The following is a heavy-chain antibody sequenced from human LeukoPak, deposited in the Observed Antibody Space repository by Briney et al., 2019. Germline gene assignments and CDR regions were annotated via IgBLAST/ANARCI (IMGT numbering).Heavy chain of an antibody. Sequence: ASVKVSCKASGYTFTGYYMHWVRQAPGQGLEWMGWINPNSGGTNYAQKFQGRVTMTRDTSISTAYMELSRLRSDDTAVYYCARDRSFYDILTGFQPTKYYFDYWGQGTLVTVSS. J-gene: IGHJ4*02. CDR1: GYTFTGYY. CDR2: INPNSGGT. V-gene: IGHV1-2*02. D-gene: IGHD3-9*01. CDR3: ARDRSFYDILTGFQPTKYYFDY.